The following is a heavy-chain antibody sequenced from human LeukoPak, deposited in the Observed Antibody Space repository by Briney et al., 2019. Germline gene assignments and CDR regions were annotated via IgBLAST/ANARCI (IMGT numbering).Heavy chain of an antibody. D-gene: IGHD3-22*01. CDR3: ARGGLYDSSGYSPFDY. Sequence: GGSLRLSCAASGFTFSSYSMNWVRQAPGKGLEWVSSISSSSSYIYYADSVKGRFTISRDNAKNSLYLQMNNLRAEDTAVYYCARGGLYDSSGYSPFDYWGQGTLVTVSS. CDR2: ISSSSSYI. V-gene: IGHV3-21*01. J-gene: IGHJ4*02. CDR1: GFTFSSYS.